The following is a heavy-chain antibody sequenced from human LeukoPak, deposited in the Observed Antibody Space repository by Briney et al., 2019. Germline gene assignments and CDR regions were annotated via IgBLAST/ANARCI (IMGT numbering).Heavy chain of an antibody. J-gene: IGHJ5*02. D-gene: IGHD3-3*01. CDR1: GFTFSSYS. CDR3: ARSTTDFWSGDFDP. V-gene: IGHV3-21*01. CDR2: ISSSSSYI. Sequence: PGGSLRLSCAASGFTFSSYSMNWVRQAHGKGLEWVSSISSSSSYIYYADSVKGRFTISRDNAKNSLYLQMNSLRAEDTAVYYCARSTTDFWSGDFDPWGQGTLVTVSS.